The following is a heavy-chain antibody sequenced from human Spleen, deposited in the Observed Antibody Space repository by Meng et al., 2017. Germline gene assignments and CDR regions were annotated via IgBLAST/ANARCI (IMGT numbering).Heavy chain of an antibody. CDR1: GFTFDEYA. D-gene: IGHD3-16*02. CDR2: IRHKAYGGTT. Sequence: GGSLRLSCTSSGFTFDEYATSWARQAPGKGLEWVGFIRHKAYGGTTEYAASVKGRFTISRDDSKNITYLQMNSLKTDDTAVYYCSRRPVFGGLIVWGQGTLVTVSS. V-gene: IGHV3-49*04. J-gene: IGHJ4*02. CDR3: SRRPVFGGLIV.